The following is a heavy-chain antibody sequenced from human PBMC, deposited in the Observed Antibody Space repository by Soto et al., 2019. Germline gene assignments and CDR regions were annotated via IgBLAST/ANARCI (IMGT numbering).Heavy chain of an antibody. J-gene: IGHJ6*02. V-gene: IGHV1-69*08. CDR3: ARDRSMVRGVIGYYYGMDV. CDR1: GGTFSSYT. CDR2: IIPILGIA. Sequence: QVQLVQSGAEVKKPGSSVKVSCKASGGTFSSYTISWVRQAPGQGLEWMGRIIPILGIANYAQKFQGRVTITGDKSTSTAYMELSSLRSEDTAVYYWARDRSMVRGVIGYYYGMDVWGQGTTVTVSS. D-gene: IGHD3-10*01.